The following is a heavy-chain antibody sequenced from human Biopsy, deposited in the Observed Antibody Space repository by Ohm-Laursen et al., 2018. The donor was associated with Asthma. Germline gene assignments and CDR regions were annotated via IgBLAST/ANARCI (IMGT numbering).Heavy chain of an antibody. CDR1: GFTFDNYT. J-gene: IGHJ6*02. CDR3: ARGGLHYYEYYGMDV. Sequence: SLRLSCTASGFTFDNYTMHWVRQAPGKGLEWVTIISYDGRNTYYADSVEGRFTISRDNSKNTLFLQMSSLRPEDTAVYYCARGGLHYYEYYGMDVWGQGTTVTVSS. CDR2: ISYDGRNT. V-gene: IGHV3-30*04. D-gene: IGHD2-21*02.